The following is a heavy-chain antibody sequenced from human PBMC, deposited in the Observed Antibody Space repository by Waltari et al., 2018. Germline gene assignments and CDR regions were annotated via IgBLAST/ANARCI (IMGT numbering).Heavy chain of an antibody. Sequence: QPQLQESGPGMVKPSETLSLTCTVSGRSIRSRRYYWGWLRQPPGKGLEWIGSIYYRGSTYYNPSLKSRVTITADTSTDTAYMELSSLRSEDTAVYYCATGRMDVWGQGTTVTVSS. CDR2: IYYRGST. V-gene: IGHV4-39*07. J-gene: IGHJ6*02. CDR1: GRSIRSRRYY. CDR3: ATGRMDV.